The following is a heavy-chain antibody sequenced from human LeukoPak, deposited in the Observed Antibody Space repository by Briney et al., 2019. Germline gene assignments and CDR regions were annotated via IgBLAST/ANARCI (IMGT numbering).Heavy chain of an antibody. D-gene: IGHD5-24*01. CDR1: GFTFDDYG. CDR3: AKGVNYAMSRYMDV. CDR2: INWNGGST. V-gene: IGHV3-20*04. Sequence: GGSLRLSCAASGFTFDDYGMSWVRQAPGKGLEWVSGINWNGGSTGYADSVKGRFTISRDNAKNSLYLQMNSLRAEDTASYYCAKGVNYAMSRYMDVWGKGTTVTVSS. J-gene: IGHJ6*03.